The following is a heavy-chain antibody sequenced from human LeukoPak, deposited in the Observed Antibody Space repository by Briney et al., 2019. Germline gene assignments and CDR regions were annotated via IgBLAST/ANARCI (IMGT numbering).Heavy chain of an antibody. CDR3: ARGNDYGDYAN. CDR2: IYDSGST. D-gene: IGHD4-17*01. Sequence: SETLSLTCTVSGGSIRSSYYYWGWIRQPPGKGLEWIGSIYDSGSTYYNPSLKSRVTISVDTSKNQFSLKLSSVTAADTAVYYCARGNDYGDYANWGQGTMVTVSS. V-gene: IGHV4-39*07. CDR1: GGSIRSSYYY. J-gene: IGHJ3*01.